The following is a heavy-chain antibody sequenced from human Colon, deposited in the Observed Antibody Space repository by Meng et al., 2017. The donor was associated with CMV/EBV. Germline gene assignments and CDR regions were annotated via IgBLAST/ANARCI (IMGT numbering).Heavy chain of an antibody. V-gene: IGHV3-7*01. D-gene: IGHD5-18*01. CDR3: ARDQGRYTNYVYY. CDR1: GFSFSNTW. Sequence: GGSLRLSCAASGFSFSNTWMTWVRHIPGKGLQWVANINEDGSEIFSVDAVKGRFTVSRDNAKNSVYLQMNSLRVEDSAVYYCARDQGRYTNYVYYWGQGTLVTVSS. J-gene: IGHJ4*02. CDR2: INEDGSEI.